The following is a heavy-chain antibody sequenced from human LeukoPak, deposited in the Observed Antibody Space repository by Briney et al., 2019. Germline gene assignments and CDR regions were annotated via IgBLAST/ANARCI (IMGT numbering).Heavy chain of an antibody. D-gene: IGHD1-26*01. CDR2: IYYSGST. CDR3: ARHLVGTTLRYFDL. J-gene: IGHJ2*01. CDR1: GGSISGYY. V-gene: IGHV4-39*01. Sequence: SETLSLTCDVSGGSISGYYWSWIRQPPGKGLEWIGSIYYSGSTYYNPSLERRVTISVDTSKNQFSLKLSSVTAADTAVYYCARHLVGTTLRYFDLWGRGTLVTVSS.